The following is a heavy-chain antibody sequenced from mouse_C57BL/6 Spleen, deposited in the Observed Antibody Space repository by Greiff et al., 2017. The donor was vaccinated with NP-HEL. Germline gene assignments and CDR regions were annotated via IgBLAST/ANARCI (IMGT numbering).Heavy chain of an antibody. J-gene: IGHJ2*01. Sequence: QVQLQQPGAELVMPGASVKLSCKASGYTFTSYWMHWVKQRPGQGLEWIGEIDPSDSYTNYNQKFKGKSTLTVDKSSSTAYMQLSSLTSEDSAVYYCARSHYGSKDFDYWGQGTTLTVSS. CDR2: IDPSDSYT. V-gene: IGHV1-69*01. CDR3: ARSHYGSKDFDY. CDR1: GYTFTSYW. D-gene: IGHD1-1*01.